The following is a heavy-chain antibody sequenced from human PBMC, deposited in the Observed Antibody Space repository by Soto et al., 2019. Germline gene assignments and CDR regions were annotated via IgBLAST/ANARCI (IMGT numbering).Heavy chain of an antibody. CDR3: TTESNRWLRSDFDFDY. D-gene: IGHD5-12*01. CDR1: GFTFSNAW. CDR2: IKSKTDGGTS. Sequence: GGSLRLSCAASGFTFSNAWMSWASQAPGKGLEWVGRIKSKTDGGTSDYAAPVKGRFTISRDDSKNTLYLQMNSLKTEDTAVYYCTTESNRWLRSDFDFDYWGQGTLVTVSS. J-gene: IGHJ4*02. V-gene: IGHV3-15*01.